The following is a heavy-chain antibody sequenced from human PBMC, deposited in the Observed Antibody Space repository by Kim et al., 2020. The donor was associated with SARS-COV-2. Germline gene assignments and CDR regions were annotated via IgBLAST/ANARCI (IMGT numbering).Heavy chain of an antibody. CDR3: DASDY. J-gene: IGHJ4*02. CDR1: GFNFGMYA. V-gene: IGHV3-23*01. Sequence: GSLRLSCAASGFNFGMYAMSWARQAPGKGLEWVSTISGGGGNTHYADSVKGRFTISRDNSMNTLYLQMNSLRAEDTAIYYCDASDYWGQGTLVTVSP. CDR2: ISGGGGNT.